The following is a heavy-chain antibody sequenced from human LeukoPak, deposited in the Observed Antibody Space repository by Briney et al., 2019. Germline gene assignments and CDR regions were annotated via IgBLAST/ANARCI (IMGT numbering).Heavy chain of an antibody. D-gene: IGHD5-18*01. CDR3: ASNVDTAMVGGDYYFDY. V-gene: IGHV3-66*01. Sequence: GGSLRLSCAAPGFTVSSNYMSWVRQAPGKGLEWVSVIYSGGSTYYADSVKGRFTISRDNSKNTLYLQMNSLRAEDTAVYYCASNVDTAMVGGDYYFDYWGQGTLVTVSS. CDR2: IYSGGST. J-gene: IGHJ4*02. CDR1: GFTVSSNY.